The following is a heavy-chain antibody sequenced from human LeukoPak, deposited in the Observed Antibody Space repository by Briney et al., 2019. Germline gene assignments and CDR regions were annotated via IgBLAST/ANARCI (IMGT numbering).Heavy chain of an antibody. CDR2: IYENGGTT. CDR3: AKDFRIGYSAHFDY. V-gene: IGHV3-23*01. J-gene: IGHJ4*02. CDR1: GFTFRSHA. D-gene: IGHD2-21*01. Sequence: GGSLRLSCVGSGFTFRSHAMSWVRQAPEKGLEFVSGIYENGGTTYYADSVKGRFSISRDNSKNTLYLQMDSLRGEDTTVYYCAKDFRIGYSAHFDYWGQGAPVTVSS.